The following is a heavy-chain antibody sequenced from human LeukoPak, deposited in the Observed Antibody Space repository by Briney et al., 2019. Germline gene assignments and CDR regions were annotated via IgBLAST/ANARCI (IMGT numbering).Heavy chain of an antibody. V-gene: IGHV3-7*04. CDR3: VRAGDCGSTRCNGIDAFDV. CDR1: GFTFSNYW. CDR2: IKEDGGEM. Sequence: GGSLRLSCAASGFTFSNYWMSWVRQAPGKGLEWVANIKEDGGEMYYVDSVKGRFTMSRDNAKNSLYMQMNSLRAEDTAVYYCVRAGDCGSTRCNGIDAFDVWGQGTMVTVSS. J-gene: IGHJ3*01. D-gene: IGHD2-2*01.